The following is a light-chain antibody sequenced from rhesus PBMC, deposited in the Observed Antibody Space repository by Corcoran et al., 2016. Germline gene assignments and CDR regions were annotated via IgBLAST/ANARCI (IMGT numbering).Light chain of an antibody. V-gene: IGKV1-22*01. J-gene: IGKJ3*01. Sequence: DIQMTQSPSSLSASVGDTVTITCRARQSISSWLDWYQQNTGKAPNLLFKKASSLQSGVPSRFSGSGSVTDFTLTISSLQPEDFATYYCLQYSSSPFTFGPGTKLDIK. CDR1: QSISSW. CDR2: KAS. CDR3: LQYSSSPFT.